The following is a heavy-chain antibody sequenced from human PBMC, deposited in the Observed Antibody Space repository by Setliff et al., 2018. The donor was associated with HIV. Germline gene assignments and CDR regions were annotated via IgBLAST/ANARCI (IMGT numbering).Heavy chain of an antibody. Sequence: PGGSLRLSCAASNFTFSFYGMHWVRQAPGKGLEWVAFTPNDGSYKNYADSVEGRFTISRDNSKNTLYLQMDSLRAEDTAVYYCTKNLYSSRWSPRVLQHWGQGTLVTVSS. D-gene: IGHD6-13*01. CDR3: TKNLYSSRWSPRVLQH. J-gene: IGHJ1*01. CDR1: NFTFSFYG. V-gene: IGHV3-30*02. CDR2: TPNDGSYK.